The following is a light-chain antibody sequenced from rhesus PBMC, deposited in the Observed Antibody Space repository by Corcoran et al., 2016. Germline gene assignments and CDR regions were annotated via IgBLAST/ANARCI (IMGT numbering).Light chain of an antibody. CDR2: EVS. V-gene: IGLV2-13*03. Sequence: QAAPTQSPSVSGSPGQSVTISCTGTSSDIGAYNRVSWYQQHPGKAPKLMIYEVSKRPAGVSDRFSGSKSGNTASLTISGLQAEDEADDFLSSDASSSTYIFGAGTRLTVL. CDR3: SSDASSSTYI. J-gene: IGLJ1*01. CDR1: SSDIGAYNR.